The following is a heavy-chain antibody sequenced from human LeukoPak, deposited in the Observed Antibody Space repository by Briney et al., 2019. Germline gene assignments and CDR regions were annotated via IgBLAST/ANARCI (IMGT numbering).Heavy chain of an antibody. Sequence: ASVKVSCKAFGYTFTSNYMHWVRQAPGQGPEWMGVISPSGGSTTYAQKFQGRVTLTRDMSTSTDYLELSSLRSEDTAVYYCTPLLGDWGQGTLVTVSS. D-gene: IGHD3-16*01. CDR3: TPLLGD. CDR1: GYTFTSNY. V-gene: IGHV1-46*03. CDR2: ISPSGGST. J-gene: IGHJ4*02.